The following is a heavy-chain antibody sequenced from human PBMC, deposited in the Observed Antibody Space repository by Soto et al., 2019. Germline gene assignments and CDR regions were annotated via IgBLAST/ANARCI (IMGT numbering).Heavy chain of an antibody. J-gene: IGHJ6*02. CDR1: GFTFGDYA. CDR2: IRSKAYGGTT. Sequence: GGSLRLSCTASGFTFGDYAMSWFRQAPGKGLEWVGFIRSKAYGGTTEYAASVKGRFTISRDDSKSIAYLQMNSLKTEDTAVYYCTRVNPYSSSWYNYYYYGMDVWGQGTTVTVSS. D-gene: IGHD6-13*01. CDR3: TRVNPYSSSWYNYYYYGMDV. V-gene: IGHV3-49*03.